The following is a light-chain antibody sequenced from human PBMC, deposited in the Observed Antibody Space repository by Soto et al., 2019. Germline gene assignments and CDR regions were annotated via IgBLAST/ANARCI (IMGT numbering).Light chain of an antibody. J-gene: IGLJ1*01. CDR2: DVN. CDR3: CSYAGTYTRV. V-gene: IGLV2-11*01. CDR1: SSDVDNYNN. Sequence: QSVLTQPRSVSGSPRQSVTISCTRTSSDVDNYNNVSWYQQHPGKAPKLLIYDVNKRPSGVPYRFSGSKSGNTASLTISGLQAGDEADYYCCSYAGTYTRVFGTGTKVTVL.